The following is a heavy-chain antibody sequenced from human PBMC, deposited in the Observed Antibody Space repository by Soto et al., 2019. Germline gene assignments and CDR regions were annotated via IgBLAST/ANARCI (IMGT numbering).Heavy chain of an antibody. CDR2: DVPLLGIT. J-gene: IGHJ4*02. V-gene: IGHV1-69*08. CDR1: GGTFGSYT. Sequence: QVQLVQSGAELKKPGSSVKVSCQASGGTFGSYTFSWVRQAPGQGLEWMGRDVPLLGITNYAQKFQGRVTITADKSMPTAYMELSSLRTEDTAMYYCARDPDGSGRPEDYWGQGTLVTVSS. D-gene: IGHD3-10*01. CDR3: ARDPDGSGRPEDY.